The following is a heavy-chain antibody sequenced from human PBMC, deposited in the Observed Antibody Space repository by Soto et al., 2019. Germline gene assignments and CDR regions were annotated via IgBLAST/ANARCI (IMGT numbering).Heavy chain of an antibody. Sequence: ASVKVSCKASGYTFTSYGISWVRQAPGQGLEWMGWISAYNGNTNYAQKLQGRVTISRDNSKNTLFLQLSSLRAEDTAVYYCAKPVQENGYHYDIWYFDLWGRGTLVTVSS. V-gene: IGHV1-18*01. J-gene: IGHJ2*01. CDR3: AKPVQENGYHYDIWYFDL. CDR1: GYTFTSYG. D-gene: IGHD3-22*01. CDR2: ISAYNGNT.